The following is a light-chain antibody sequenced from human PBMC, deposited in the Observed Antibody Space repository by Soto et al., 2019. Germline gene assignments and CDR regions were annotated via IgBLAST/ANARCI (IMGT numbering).Light chain of an antibody. CDR3: QQYGSTPLT. V-gene: IGKV3-20*01. CDR1: QSVSRSN. Sequence: EIVLTQSPGTLSLSPGERATLSCRASQSVSRSNLAWYQQKPGQAPRLPIYGASSRATGVPDRFSGSGSGTDFTLTISRLEPEDFAVYNCQQYGSTPLTFGGGTKVEIK. J-gene: IGKJ4*01. CDR2: GAS.